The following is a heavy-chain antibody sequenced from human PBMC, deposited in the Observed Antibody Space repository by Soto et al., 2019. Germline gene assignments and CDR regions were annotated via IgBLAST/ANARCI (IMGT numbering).Heavy chain of an antibody. CDR1: GFTFSSYA. CDR2: ISGSGGST. CDR3: AKDRQWPEDYYYYYGMDV. J-gene: IGHJ6*02. V-gene: IGHV3-23*01. Sequence: GGSLRLSCAASGFTFSSYAMSWVRQAPGKGLEWVSAISGSGGSTYYADSVKGRFTISRDNSKNTLYLQMNSLRAEDTAVYYCAKDRQWPEDYYYYYGMDVWGQGTTVTVSS. D-gene: IGHD6-19*01.